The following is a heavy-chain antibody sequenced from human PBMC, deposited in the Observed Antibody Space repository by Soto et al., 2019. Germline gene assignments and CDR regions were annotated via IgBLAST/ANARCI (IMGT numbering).Heavy chain of an antibody. D-gene: IGHD3-22*01. Sequence: QVQLQESGPGRVKPSETLSLTCSVSGGSISSYYWSWIRQPPGKGLEWIAYIYYSGTCDNPSLKIRVFMSIGSYKNQYSLKLNPVTASDSAVYYCARTYDGSGPNSGGYAFDIWGQATMVTVSS. CDR1: GGSISSYY. V-gene: IGHV4-59*01. CDR2: IYYSGT. CDR3: ARTYDGSGPNSGGYAFDI. J-gene: IGHJ3*02.